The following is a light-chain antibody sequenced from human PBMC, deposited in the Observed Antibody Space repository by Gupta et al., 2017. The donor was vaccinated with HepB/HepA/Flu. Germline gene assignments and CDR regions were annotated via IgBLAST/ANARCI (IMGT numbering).Light chain of an antibody. CDR1: QSVSSY. Sequence: EIVLTLSPATLSLSPGERATLSCRASQSVSSYLAWYQQKPGQAPRLLIYDASNRATGIPARFSGSGSGTDFTLTISSLEPEDFAVYYCQQRSNWPLLTFGGGTKVEIK. CDR2: DAS. CDR3: QQRSNWPLLT. V-gene: IGKV3-11*01. J-gene: IGKJ4*01.